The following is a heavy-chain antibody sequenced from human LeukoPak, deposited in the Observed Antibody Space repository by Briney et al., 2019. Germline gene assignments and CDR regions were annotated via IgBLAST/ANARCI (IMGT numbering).Heavy chain of an antibody. CDR2: IIPIFGTA. CDR3: ASWVGPTTHN. Sequence: ASVKVSCKACVGTFNTYAINWVRQVPGQGLEWMGGIIPIFGTAKYAQKFQGRITITADESTSTAYMELSSLRSEDTAVYYCASWVGPTTHNWGQGTLVTVSS. CDR1: VGTFNTYA. J-gene: IGHJ4*02. V-gene: IGHV1-69*13. D-gene: IGHD1-26*01.